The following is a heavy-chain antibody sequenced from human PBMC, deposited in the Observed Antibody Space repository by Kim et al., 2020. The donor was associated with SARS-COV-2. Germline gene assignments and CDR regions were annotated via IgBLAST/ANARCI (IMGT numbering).Heavy chain of an antibody. Sequence: GESLKISCEASGYNFPDYWIGWVRQMPGKGLKWLGIMHPGYSDIRYSPAFQGQVTIPADKSRNTVYLQWGSLKASDTANYYCTRRFKTPGIIDVGYRDWGQGTLVTVSS. J-gene: IGHJ4*02. V-gene: IGHV5-51*01. D-gene: IGHD3-16*02. CDR1: GYNFPDYW. CDR2: MHPGYSDI. CDR3: TRRFKTPGIIDVGYRD.